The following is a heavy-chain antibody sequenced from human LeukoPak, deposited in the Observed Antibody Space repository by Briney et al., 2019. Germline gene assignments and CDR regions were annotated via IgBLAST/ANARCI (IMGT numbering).Heavy chain of an antibody. CDR2: IYYSGST. CDR1: GGSISSYY. CDR3: ARGLLNYDFWSGFDP. J-gene: IGHJ5*02. D-gene: IGHD3-3*01. V-gene: IGHV4-59*07. Sequence: SDTLSLTCTVSGGSISSYYWSWIRQPPGKGLEWIGYIYYSGSTNYNPSLKSRVTISVDTSKNQFSLKLSSVTAADTAVYYCARGLLNYDFWSGFDPWGQGTLVTVSS.